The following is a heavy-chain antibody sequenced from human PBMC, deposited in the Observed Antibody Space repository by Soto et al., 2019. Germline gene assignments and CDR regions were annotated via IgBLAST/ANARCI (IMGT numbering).Heavy chain of an antibody. CDR2: IYYSGST. Sequence: QVQLQESGPGLVKPSQTLSLTCTVSGGSISSGDYYWSWIRQPPGKGLEGIGYIYYSGSTYYNPSLKSRVTISVDTSKNQFSLKLSSVTAADTAVYYCARGYATGTTPDYFDYWGQGTLVTVSS. D-gene: IGHD1-1*01. CDR3: ARGYATGTTPDYFDY. J-gene: IGHJ4*02. V-gene: IGHV4-30-4*01. CDR1: GGSISSGDYY.